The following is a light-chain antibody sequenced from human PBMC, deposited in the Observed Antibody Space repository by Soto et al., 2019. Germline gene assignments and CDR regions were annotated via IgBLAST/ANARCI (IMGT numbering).Light chain of an antibody. CDR2: AAS. Sequence: DVQLTQSPPSLSASAGDRVTITCRASQAIAHYAAWYQQKPGQFPKLLIFAASTVQSGVPSRFSGSGSGTQFTLTISSLQPEDVATYYCQKYNSALWTFGQGTKVEIK. V-gene: IGKV1-27*01. CDR3: QKYNSALWT. CDR1: QAIAHY. J-gene: IGKJ1*01.